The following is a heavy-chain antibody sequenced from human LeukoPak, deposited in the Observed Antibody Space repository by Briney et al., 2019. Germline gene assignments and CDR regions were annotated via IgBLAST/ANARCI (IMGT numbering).Heavy chain of an antibody. CDR1: GFIFSSYD. D-gene: IGHD2-21*02. V-gene: IGHV3-7*01. Sequence: GGSLRLSCAASGFIFSSYDMSWVRQAPGKGLEWVATIKYDGIEKYYLGSVKGRFTISRDNSKNTLYLQMNSLRAEDTAVYYCARDLERHIVVVTASAVDYWGQGTLVTVSS. J-gene: IGHJ4*02. CDR2: IKYDGIEK. CDR3: ARDLERHIVVVTASAVDY.